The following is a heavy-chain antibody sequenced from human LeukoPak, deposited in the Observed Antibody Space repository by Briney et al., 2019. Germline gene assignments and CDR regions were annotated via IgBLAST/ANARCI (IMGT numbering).Heavy chain of an antibody. CDR2: IYTSGST. V-gene: IGHV4-61*02. Sequence: PSETLSLTCTVSGGSISSGSYYWSWIRQPPGKGLEWIGRIYTSGSTNYNPSLKSRVTISVDTSKNQFSLKLSSVTAADTAVYCTARLTSGCSLYYWGPGTLVTVSS. CDR3: ARLTSGCSLYY. J-gene: IGHJ4*02. CDR1: GGSISSGSYY. D-gene: IGHD4/OR15-4a*01.